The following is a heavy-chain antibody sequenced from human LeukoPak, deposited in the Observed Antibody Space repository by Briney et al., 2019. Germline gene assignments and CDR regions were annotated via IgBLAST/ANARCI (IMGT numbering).Heavy chain of an antibody. CDR3: ATSVLVIFGVVIRENAFDI. J-gene: IGHJ3*02. CDR2: FDPEDGET. Sequence: EASVKVSCKVSGYTLTELSMHWVRQAPGKGLEWMGGFDPEDGETIYAQKFQGRVTMTEDTSTDTAYMELSSLRSEDTAVYYCATSVLVIFGVVIRENAFDIWGQGTMVTVSS. D-gene: IGHD3-3*01. V-gene: IGHV1-24*01. CDR1: GYTLTELS.